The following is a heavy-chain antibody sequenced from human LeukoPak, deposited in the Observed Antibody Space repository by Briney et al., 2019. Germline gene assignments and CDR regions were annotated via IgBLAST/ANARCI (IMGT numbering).Heavy chain of an antibody. V-gene: IGHV4-34*01. Sequence: SETLSLTCAVYGGSFSGYYWSWIRQPPGKGLEWIGEINHSGSTNYNPPLKSRVTISVDTSKNQFSLKLSSVTAADTAVYYCARPMNYGSGSYYKRAPFDYWGQGTLVTVSS. CDR1: GGSFSGYY. CDR3: ARPMNYGSGSYYKRAPFDY. J-gene: IGHJ4*02. CDR2: INHSGST. D-gene: IGHD3-10*01.